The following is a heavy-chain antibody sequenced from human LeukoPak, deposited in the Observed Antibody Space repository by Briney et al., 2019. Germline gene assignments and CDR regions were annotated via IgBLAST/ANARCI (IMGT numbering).Heavy chain of an antibody. CDR1: GYTFTSYD. CDR3: ASLGMDV. CDR2: MVPNSGNT. Sequence: ASVKVSRMPSGYTFTSYDINWLRQDTPHGVEGMGWMVPNSGNTGYAQKLQRRVTMSRNTSISTTYVQLSSLRSEDTAVYYCASLGMDVWGQGTTVSVSS. J-gene: IGHJ6*02. V-gene: IGHV1-8*01.